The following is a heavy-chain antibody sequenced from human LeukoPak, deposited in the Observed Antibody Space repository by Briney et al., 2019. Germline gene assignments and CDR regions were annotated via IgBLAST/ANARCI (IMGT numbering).Heavy chain of an antibody. J-gene: IGHJ4*02. CDR3: ARERNYYGSGSALDY. V-gene: IGHV3-20*04. Sequence: PGGSLRLSCAASGFTLSSYSMSWGRQAPGKGLGWVSGINWNGGSTGYADSVKGRFTISRDNAKNSLYLQMNSLRAEDTALYYCARERNYYGSGSALDYWGQGTLVTVSS. CDR1: GFTLSSYS. D-gene: IGHD3-10*01. CDR2: INWNGGST.